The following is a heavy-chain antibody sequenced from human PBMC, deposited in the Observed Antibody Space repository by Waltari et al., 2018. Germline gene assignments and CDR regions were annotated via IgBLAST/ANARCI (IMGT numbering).Heavy chain of an antibody. CDR2: IYHSGTT. D-gene: IGHD4-4*01. Sequence: QVQLPESGPGLVKPSETLSLTCTVSVYSISSGYYWGWIRQPPGKGLEWIGSIYHSGTTYYNPSLKSRVTISIDASKNQFSLKLSSVTAADTAMYYCAGDYGNQINYFDFWGQGTLVTVSS. CDR3: AGDYGNQINYFDF. J-gene: IGHJ4*02. V-gene: IGHV4-38-2*02. CDR1: VYSISSGYY.